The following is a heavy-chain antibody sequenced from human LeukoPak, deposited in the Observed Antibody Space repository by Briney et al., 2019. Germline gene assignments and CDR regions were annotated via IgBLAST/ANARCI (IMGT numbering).Heavy chain of an antibody. J-gene: IGHJ4*02. D-gene: IGHD2-21*02. CDR1: GFTFSSYA. CDR3: ASPHIVVVTAISGFDY. V-gene: IGHV3-30*04. CDR2: ISYDGSNK. Sequence: GRSLRLSCAASGFTFSSYAMHWVRQAPGKGLEWVAVISYDGSNKYYADSVKGRFTISRDNSKNTLYLQMNSLRAEDAAVYYCASPHIVVVTAISGFDYWGQGTLVTVSS.